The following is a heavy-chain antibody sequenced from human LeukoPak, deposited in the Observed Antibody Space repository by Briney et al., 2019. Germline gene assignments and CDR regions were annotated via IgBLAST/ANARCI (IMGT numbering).Heavy chain of an antibody. Sequence: GGSLRLSCAASGFTFSSYAMTWVRQAPGKGLEWVSVMSDSGGSTYYADSVKGRFSIFRDNSKNRLSLQMNSLRSEDTAVYYCARDLSNKILTTYYDVFDVWGQGSMVTVSS. CDR1: GFTFSSYA. D-gene: IGHD3-9*01. CDR3: ARDLSNKILTTYYDVFDV. V-gene: IGHV3-23*01. CDR2: MSDSGGST. J-gene: IGHJ3*01.